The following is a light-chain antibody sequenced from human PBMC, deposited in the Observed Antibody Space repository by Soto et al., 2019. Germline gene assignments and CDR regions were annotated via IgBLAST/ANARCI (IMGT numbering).Light chain of an antibody. CDR1: QSVSSN. Sequence: EIVMTQSPATLSVSPGERATLSCRASQSVSSNLAWYQQKPGQAPRLLIYGASTRATGIPARFSGSGSGTEFTLTISSLQSEDFAVYYWQQYNNWPPITFGQGTRLEMK. J-gene: IGKJ5*01. CDR3: QQYNNWPPIT. CDR2: GAS. V-gene: IGKV3-15*01.